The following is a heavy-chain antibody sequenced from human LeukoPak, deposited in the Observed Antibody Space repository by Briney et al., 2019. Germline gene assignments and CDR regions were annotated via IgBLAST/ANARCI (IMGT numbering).Heavy chain of an antibody. J-gene: IGHJ5*02. Sequence: PSETLSLTCAVYGGSFSGYYWSWIRQPPGKGLEWIGEINHSGSTNYNPSLKSRVTMSVDTSKNQFSLKLSSVTAADTAVYYCARGQYERNPWGQGTLVTVSS. CDR2: INHSGST. CDR1: GGSFSGYY. V-gene: IGHV4-34*01. CDR3: ARGQYERNP. D-gene: IGHD2/OR15-2a*01.